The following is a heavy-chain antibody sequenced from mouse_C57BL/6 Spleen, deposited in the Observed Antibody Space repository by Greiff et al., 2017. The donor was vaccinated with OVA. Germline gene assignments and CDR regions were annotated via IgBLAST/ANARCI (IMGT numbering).Heavy chain of an antibody. Sequence: DVKLVESGGGLVKPGGSLKLSCAASGFTFSSYAMSWVRQTPEKRLEWVATISDGGSYTYYPDNVKGRFTISRDNAKNNLYLQMSHLKSEDTAMYYCAREGYGRENFFAYWGQGTLVTVSA. CDR1: GFTFSSYA. CDR2: ISDGGSYT. CDR3: AREGYGRENFFAY. J-gene: IGHJ3*01. V-gene: IGHV5-4*01. D-gene: IGHD1-1*01.